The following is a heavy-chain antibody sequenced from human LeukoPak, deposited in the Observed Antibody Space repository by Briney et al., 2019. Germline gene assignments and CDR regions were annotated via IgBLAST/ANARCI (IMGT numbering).Heavy chain of an antibody. J-gene: IGHJ4*02. D-gene: IGHD3-10*01. CDR1: GFTFSDYY. V-gene: IGHV3-11*01. CDR3: ARAYGPYYFDY. CDR2: IGGRGRTM. Sequence: PGGSLRLSCAASGFTFSDYYMSWIRQAPGKGLEWVSYIGGRGRTMLYADSVKGRFTISRDNAKNSLYLQMNSLRAEDTAVYYCARAYGPYYFDYWGQGTVVTVSS.